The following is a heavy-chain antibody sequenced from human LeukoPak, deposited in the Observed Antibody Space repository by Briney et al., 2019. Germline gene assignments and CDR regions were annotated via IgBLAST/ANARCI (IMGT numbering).Heavy chain of an antibody. CDR2: INHSGST. CDR3: AGLDYGDYYYYGMDV. Sequence: PSETLSLTCAVYGGSFSGYYWSWVRQPPGKGLEWIGEINHSGSTNYNPSLKSRVTISVDTSKNQFSLKLSSVTAADTAVYYCAGLDYGDYYYYGMDVWGQGTTVTVFS. J-gene: IGHJ6*02. D-gene: IGHD4-17*01. CDR1: GGSFSGYY. V-gene: IGHV4-34*01.